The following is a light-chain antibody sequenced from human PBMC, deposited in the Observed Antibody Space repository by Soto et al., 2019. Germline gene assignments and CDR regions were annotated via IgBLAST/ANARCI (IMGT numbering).Light chain of an antibody. CDR1: QSVRNNY. J-gene: IGKJ1*01. CDR2: GAS. CDR3: QQYGNSPWT. V-gene: IGKV3-20*01. Sequence: EIVLTQSPGTLSLSQGERATLSCRASQSVRNNYLAWFQQKPGQAPRLLIYGASTWATGIPDRFSGSGSGTDFTLTLSSLEPEDFAVYYCQQYGNSPWTFGQGTKVEIK.